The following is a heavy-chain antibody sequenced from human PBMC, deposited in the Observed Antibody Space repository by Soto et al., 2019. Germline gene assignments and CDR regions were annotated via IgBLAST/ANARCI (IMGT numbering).Heavy chain of an antibody. V-gene: IGHV3-64D*06. Sequence: GGALRLSCSASGFTVSSYAMHLVRQAPGKGLEYVSSISSNGGSTYYADSVKGRFTISRDNSKNTLYLQMSSLRAEDTDVYYCVKEAAPRRRGYYFDYWGQGRLFTVSS. CDR3: VKEAAPRRRGYYFDY. CDR1: GFTVSSYA. J-gene: IGHJ4*02. CDR2: ISSNGGST.